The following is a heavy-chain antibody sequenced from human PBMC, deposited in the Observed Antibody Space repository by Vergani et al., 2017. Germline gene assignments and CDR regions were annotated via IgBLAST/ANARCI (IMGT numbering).Heavy chain of an antibody. CDR1: GYTFTSYY. V-gene: IGHV1-46*03. CDR3: ARVGITMIVVAPLDD. Sequence: QVQLVQSGAEVKKPGASVKVSCNASGYTFTSYYMHWVRQAPGQGLEWMGIINPSGGSPSYAQKFQGRVTMTRDTSTSTVYMELSSLRSEDTAVYYCARVGITMIVVAPLDDWGQGTLVTVSS. CDR2: INPSGGSP. J-gene: IGHJ4*02. D-gene: IGHD3-22*01.